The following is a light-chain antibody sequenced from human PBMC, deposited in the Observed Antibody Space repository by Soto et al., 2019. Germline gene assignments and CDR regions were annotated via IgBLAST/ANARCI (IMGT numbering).Light chain of an antibody. CDR2: EVS. CDR3: TSYAGNTIVL. J-gene: IGLJ2*01. CDR1: SSDVGGYEY. V-gene: IGLV2-8*01. Sequence: QSVLTQPPSASGSPGQSVTISCTGTSSDVGGYEYVSWYQHHPGKAPKLLIYEVSKRRSGVPYRFSGSKSANTASLAVSGLQAEDEGDYYCTSYAGNTIVLIGGGTKLTVL.